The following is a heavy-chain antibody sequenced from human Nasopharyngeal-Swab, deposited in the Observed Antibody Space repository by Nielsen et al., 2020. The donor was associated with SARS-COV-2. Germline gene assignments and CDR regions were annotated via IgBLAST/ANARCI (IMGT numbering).Heavy chain of an antibody. CDR1: GGTFSSYA. J-gene: IGHJ6*02. V-gene: IGHV1-69*04. D-gene: IGHD2-2*01. CDR3: ARVIVVVPAAHDDYYYYYGMDV. CDR2: IIPILGIA. Sequence: SVKVSCKASGGTFSSYAISWVRQAPGQGLECVGRIIPILGIANYAQKFQGRVTITADKSTSTAYMELSSLRSEDTAVYYCARVIVVVPAAHDDYYYYYGMDVWGQGTTVTVSS.